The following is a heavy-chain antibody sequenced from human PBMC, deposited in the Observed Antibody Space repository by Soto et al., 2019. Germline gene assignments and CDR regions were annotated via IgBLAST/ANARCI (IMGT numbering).Heavy chain of an antibody. CDR2: LLRSGSTT. CDR3: AKDAVSGDGIWLLDS. CDR1: GFTFTNYA. Sequence: PXGSLRLSCAASGFTFTNYAMTWARQAPGKGLEWVSSLLRSGSTTYYADSVKGRFTISSDISANSLYLQMDSLRAEDTAVYYCAKDAVSGDGIWLLDSWGQGTVVTVSS. V-gene: IGHV3-23*01. D-gene: IGHD4-17*01. J-gene: IGHJ4*02.